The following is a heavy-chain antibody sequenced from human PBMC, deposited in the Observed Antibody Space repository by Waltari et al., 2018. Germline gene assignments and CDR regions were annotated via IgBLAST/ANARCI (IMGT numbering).Heavy chain of an antibody. Sequence: QMQLQESGPGLVKPSEPLSLTCTVSGGSISSSTYYWGWIRQPPGKGLAWIGNIDYSGSTYYKPALKSQLTISVDTSKNQFSLNLRSVTAADTAVYYCARLPISLGVGSVFDIWGQGTMVTVSS. V-gene: IGHV4-39*01. D-gene: IGHD2-15*01. CDR1: GGSISSSTYY. CDR2: IDYSGST. CDR3: ARLPISLGVGSVFDI. J-gene: IGHJ3*02.